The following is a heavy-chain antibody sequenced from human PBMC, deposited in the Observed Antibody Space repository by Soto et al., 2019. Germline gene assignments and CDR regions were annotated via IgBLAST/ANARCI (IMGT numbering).Heavy chain of an antibody. Sequence: QVQLVQSGAEVKKPGASVKVSCKASGYTFTIYGISWVRQAPGQGLEWMGWISGYKGNTDYAQNLQDRVNLTTDATTSSVYIELRSLRSDDTAVYYCARVDYSDSSGYYGYWGQGTLITVSS. D-gene: IGHD3-22*01. CDR3: ARVDYSDSSGYYGY. CDR2: ISGYKGNT. V-gene: IGHV1-18*04. CDR1: GYTFTIYG. J-gene: IGHJ4*02.